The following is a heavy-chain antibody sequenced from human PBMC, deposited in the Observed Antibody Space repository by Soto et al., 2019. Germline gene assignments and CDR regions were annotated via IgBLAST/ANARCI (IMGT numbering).Heavy chain of an antibody. CDR3: ARGPGQSYGDYVDY. Sequence: SETLSLTCTVSGGSISSSSYYWGWIRQPPGKGLEWIGSIYYSGSTYYNLSLKSRVTISVDTSKNQFSLKLSSVTAADTAVYYCARGPGQSYGDYVDYWGQGTLVTVS. D-gene: IGHD4-17*01. CDR2: IYYSGST. CDR1: GGSISSSSYY. V-gene: IGHV4-39*07. J-gene: IGHJ4*02.